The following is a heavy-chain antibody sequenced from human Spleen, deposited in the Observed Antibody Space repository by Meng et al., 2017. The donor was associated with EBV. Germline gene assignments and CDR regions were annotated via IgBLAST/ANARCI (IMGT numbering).Heavy chain of an antibody. CDR3: VSGGEGDGYSLPY. Sequence: QVQLQQWGAGLLKLSETLSLTCAVNGGSFSGHYWTWIRQPPGKGLEWIGEIIHTGETNYNPSLTGRVTISRDTSKKHLSLRLNSVTAADTAVYYCVSGGEGDGYSLPYWGQGTLVTVSS. D-gene: IGHD5-24*01. CDR1: GGSFSGHY. J-gene: IGHJ4*02. CDR2: IIHTGET. V-gene: IGHV4-34*02.